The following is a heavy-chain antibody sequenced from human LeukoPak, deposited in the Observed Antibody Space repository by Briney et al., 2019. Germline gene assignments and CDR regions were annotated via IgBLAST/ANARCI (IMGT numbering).Heavy chain of an antibody. V-gene: IGHV3-23*01. J-gene: IGHJ4*02. Sequence: PGASLRLCCAASGFTFSSYAMSRVRQAPGKGLEWVSAISGSGGSTYYADSVKGRFTISRDNSKNTLNLPMNSLRAEDTAVYYCAKADPTRGGFHWGQGTLVTVSS. CDR2: ISGSGGST. D-gene: IGHD3-10*01. CDR3: AKADPTRGGFH. CDR1: GFTFSSYA.